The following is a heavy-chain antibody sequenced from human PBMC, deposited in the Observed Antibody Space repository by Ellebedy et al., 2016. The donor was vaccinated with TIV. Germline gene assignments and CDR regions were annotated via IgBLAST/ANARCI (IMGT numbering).Heavy chain of an antibody. J-gene: IGHJ4*02. V-gene: IGHV4-34*01. D-gene: IGHD2-2*01. CDR2: INHSGST. CDR3: ARGQFSSDPHFDF. Sequence: SETLSLTCAVYGGSLSGYYWSWIRQPPGKGLEWIGEINHSGSTNYNSSLKSRVTISLDTSKNQFSLRLTSVTAADTAVYYCARGQFSSDPHFDFWGQGTLVTVSS. CDR1: GGSLSGYY.